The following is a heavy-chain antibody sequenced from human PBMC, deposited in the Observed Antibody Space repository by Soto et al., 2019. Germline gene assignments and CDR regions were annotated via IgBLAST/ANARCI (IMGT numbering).Heavy chain of an antibody. CDR1: GGTFSSYA. V-gene: IGHV1-69*06. J-gene: IGHJ5*02. CDR3: ARGTYYYDSSGYFNWFDP. D-gene: IGHD3-22*01. Sequence: SVKVSCKASGGTFSSYAISWVRQAPGQGLEWMGGIIPIFGTANYAQKFQGRVTITADKSTSTAYMELSSLRSEDTAVYYCARGTYYYDSSGYFNWFDPWGQGTLVTVS. CDR2: IIPIFGTA.